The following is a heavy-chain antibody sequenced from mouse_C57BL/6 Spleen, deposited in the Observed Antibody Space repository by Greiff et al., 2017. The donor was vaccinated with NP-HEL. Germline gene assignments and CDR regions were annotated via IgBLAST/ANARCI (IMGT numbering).Heavy chain of an antibody. CDR2: ISIGNGYT. CDR1: GYTFTSYG. Sequence: VQLQQSGAELVRPGSSVKMSCKTSGYTFTSYGINWVKQRPGQGLEWIGYISIGNGYTEYHEKFKGKATLTSEKSSSTAYMQLSSLTSEESAINCCARRANWDYCDYWGQGTTLTVSS. D-gene: IGHD4-1*01. CDR3: ARRANWDYCDY. V-gene: IGHV1-58*01. J-gene: IGHJ2*01.